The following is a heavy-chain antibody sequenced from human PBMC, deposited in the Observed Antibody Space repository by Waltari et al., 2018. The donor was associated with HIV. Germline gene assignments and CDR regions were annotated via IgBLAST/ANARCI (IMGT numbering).Heavy chain of an antibody. CDR1: GYSLTQLS. J-gene: IGHJ4*01. V-gene: IGHV1-24*01. D-gene: IGHD3-9*01. Sequence: QVVLIESGAEVKQPGGSVKVSCKVAGYSLTQLSMHWVRQAPGKGLEWRGGFDPEGDETIYAQKFQGRLSMTEDTSTDTAYMELRGLRSDDTAVYYCASNDRPVYFFDYWSHGTLVTVSS. CDR3: ASNDRPVYFFDY. CDR2: FDPEGDET.